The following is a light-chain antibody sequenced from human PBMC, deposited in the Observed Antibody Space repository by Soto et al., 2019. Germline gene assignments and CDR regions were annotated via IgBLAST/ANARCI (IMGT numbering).Light chain of an antibody. CDR1: QGISNY. CDR2: AAS. V-gene: IGKV1-27*01. CDR3: QKYNSALLFT. Sequence: DIQMTQSPSSLSASVGDRVTITCRASQGISNYLAWYQQKPGKVPKLLFYAASTLQSGVPSRFSGSGSGTDFTLTISSLQPEDVATYYCQKYNSALLFTFGPGTKVDIK. J-gene: IGKJ3*01.